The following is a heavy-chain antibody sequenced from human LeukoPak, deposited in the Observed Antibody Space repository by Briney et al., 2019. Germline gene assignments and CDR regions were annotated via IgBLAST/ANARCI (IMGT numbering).Heavy chain of an antibody. CDR2: IYYSRST. D-gene: IGHD3-9*01. CDR1: GGSISSYY. J-gene: IGHJ3*02. CDR3: ARGDILTGYYDAFDI. V-gene: IGHV4-59*01. Sequence: PSETLSLTCTVSGGSISSYYWSWIRQPPGKGLEWIGYIYYSRSTNYNPSLKSRVTISVDTSKNQFSLKLSSVTAADTAVYYCARGDILTGYYDAFDIWGQGTMVTVSS.